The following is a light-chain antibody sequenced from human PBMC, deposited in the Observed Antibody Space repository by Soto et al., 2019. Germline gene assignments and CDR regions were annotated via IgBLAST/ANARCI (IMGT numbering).Light chain of an antibody. CDR2: GAS. CDR3: QQYGSSPYT. Sequence: EIVLTQSPGTLSLSPGERATLSCRASQSVSSSYLAWYQQKPGQAPRLLIYGASSRATGITDRFTGSGSGTDFTLTISRLETEDFAVYYCQQYGSSPYTFGQGTKLDIK. V-gene: IGKV3-20*01. CDR1: QSVSSSY. J-gene: IGKJ2*01.